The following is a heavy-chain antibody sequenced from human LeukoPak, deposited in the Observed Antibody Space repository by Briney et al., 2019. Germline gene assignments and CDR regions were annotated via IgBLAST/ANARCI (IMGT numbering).Heavy chain of an antibody. D-gene: IGHD3-22*01. J-gene: IGHJ4*02. CDR1: GYTFTGYY. Sequence: ASVKVSCKASGYTFTGYYMHWVRQAPGQGLEWMGWINPNSGGTNYAQKFQGRVTMTRDTSISTAYMELSRLRSDDTAVYYCAVWESSGYYPERVDYWCQGTLVTVSS. V-gene: IGHV1-2*02. CDR2: INPNSGGT. CDR3: AVWESSGYYPERVDY.